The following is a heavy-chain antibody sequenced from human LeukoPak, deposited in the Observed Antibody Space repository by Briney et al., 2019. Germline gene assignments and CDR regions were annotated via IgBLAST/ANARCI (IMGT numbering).Heavy chain of an antibody. CDR3: ARGSYGDYGFKHWYFDL. CDR2: INQSGSI. V-gene: IGHV4-34*01. Sequence: LKPSETLSRTCAVYGGSFSGYYWNWIRQPPEKGLEWIGEINQSGSINYNPSLKSRVTMSVDTSKNQFSLKLSSVTAADTAVYYCARGSYGDYGFKHWYFDLWGRGTLVTVSS. CDR1: GGSFSGYY. J-gene: IGHJ2*01. D-gene: IGHD4-17*01.